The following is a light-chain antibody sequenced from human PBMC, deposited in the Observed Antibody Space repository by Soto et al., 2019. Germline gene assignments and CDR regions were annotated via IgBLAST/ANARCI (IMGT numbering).Light chain of an antibody. J-gene: IGLJ1*01. CDR1: SSDVGGYNY. CDR2: DVS. Sequence: QSALTQPASVSGSPGQSITISCTGTSSDVGGYNYVSWYQQHPGKAPKLMIYDVSNRPSEVSDRFSGSKSGNTASLTISGLQAEDEADYYCSSYTCTSTPCVFGTGTQGTVL. V-gene: IGLV2-14*01. CDR3: SSYTCTSTPCV.